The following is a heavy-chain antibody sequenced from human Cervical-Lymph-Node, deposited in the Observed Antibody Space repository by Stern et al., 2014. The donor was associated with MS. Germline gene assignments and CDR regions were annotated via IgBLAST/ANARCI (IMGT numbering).Heavy chain of an antibody. V-gene: IGHV3-11*01. Sequence: DQLVESGGGLVKPGGSLRLSCVTSGFTFGDYYMTWIRQAPGRGLECLSYISTGSTTVFYSDSAKGRFTISRDNAKNSLYLQMNSLRAEDTAVYYCARILFPGKVALLGYWGQGTLVTVSS. D-gene: IGHD3-10*01. CDR3: ARILFPGKVALLGY. CDR2: ISTGSTTV. J-gene: IGHJ4*02. CDR1: GFTFGDYY.